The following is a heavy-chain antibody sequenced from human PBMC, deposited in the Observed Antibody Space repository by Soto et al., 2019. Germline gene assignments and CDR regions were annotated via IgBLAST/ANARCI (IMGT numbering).Heavy chain of an antibody. CDR1: GGSISSSSYY. V-gene: IGHV4-39*01. J-gene: IGHJ6*03. D-gene: IGHD3-3*01. CDR2: IYYSGST. Sequence: SETLSLTCTVSGGSISSSSYYWGWIRQPPGKGLEWIGSIYYSGSTYYNPSLKSRVTISVDTSKNQFSLKLSSVTAADTAVYYCARLNYDFWSGYYPLYYYYYYMDVWGKGTTVTVSS. CDR3: ARLNYDFWSGYYPLYYYYYYMDV.